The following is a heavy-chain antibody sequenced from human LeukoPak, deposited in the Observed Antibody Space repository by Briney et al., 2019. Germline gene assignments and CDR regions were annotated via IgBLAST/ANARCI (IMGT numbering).Heavy chain of an antibody. Sequence: SETLSLTCTVSGYSISSGYYWGWIRQPPGKGLEWIGSIYHSGSTYYNPSLKGRVTMSLDTSKNQFSLKLSSVTAADTAVYYCASNNLIAVAGAYFDYWGQGTLVTVSS. J-gene: IGHJ4*02. V-gene: IGHV4-38-2*02. D-gene: IGHD6-19*01. CDR3: ASNNLIAVAGAYFDY. CDR1: GYSISSGYY. CDR2: IYHSGST.